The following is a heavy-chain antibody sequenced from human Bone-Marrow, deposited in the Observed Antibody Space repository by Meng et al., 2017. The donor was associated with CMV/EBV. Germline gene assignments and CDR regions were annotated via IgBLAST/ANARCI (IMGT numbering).Heavy chain of an antibody. Sequence: SETLSLTCAVYGGSFSGYYWSWIRQPPGKGLEWIGEINHSGSTNYNPSLKSRVTISVDTSKNQFSLKLSSVTAADTAVYYCARERYYGSGSYSCWFDPWGQGTLVTVSS. CDR3: ARERYYGSGSYSCWFDP. J-gene: IGHJ5*02. CDR2: INHSGST. D-gene: IGHD3-10*01. V-gene: IGHV4-34*01. CDR1: GGSFSGYY.